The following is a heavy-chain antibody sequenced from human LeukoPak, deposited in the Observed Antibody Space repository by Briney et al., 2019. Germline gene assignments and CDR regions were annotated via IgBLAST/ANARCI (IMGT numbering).Heavy chain of an antibody. CDR1: GGSISSYY. V-gene: IGHV4-4*07. D-gene: IGHD3-22*01. CDR3: ARENYYDSSGYYLSYFDY. Sequence: SETLSLTCTVSGGSISSYYWSWIRQPAGKGLEWIGRIYTSGSTNYNPSLKSRVTISVDTSKNQFSLKLSSVTAADTAVYYCARENYYDSSGYYLSYFDYWGQGTLVTVSS. CDR2: IYTSGST. J-gene: IGHJ4*02.